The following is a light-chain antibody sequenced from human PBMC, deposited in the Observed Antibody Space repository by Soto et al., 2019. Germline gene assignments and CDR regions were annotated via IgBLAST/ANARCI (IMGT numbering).Light chain of an antibody. Sequence: DIQMTQSPSTLCASVGYRVTISCRASQGIGNALGWYQQKPGKAPKLLIYKASTLKSGVPSRFSGSGSGTEFTLTISSLQPDDFATYYCQHYNSYSEAFGQGTRLEIK. CDR2: KAS. CDR3: QHYNSYSEA. CDR1: QGIGNA. J-gene: IGKJ5*01. V-gene: IGKV1-5*03.